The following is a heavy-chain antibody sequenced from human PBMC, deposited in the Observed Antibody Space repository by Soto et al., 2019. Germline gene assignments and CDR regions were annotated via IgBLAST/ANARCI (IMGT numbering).Heavy chain of an antibody. CDR2: INHSGST. CDR1: GGSFSGYY. V-gene: IGHV4-34*01. D-gene: IGHD6-19*01. Sequence: SETLSLTCAVYGGSFSGYYWSWIRQPPGKGLEWIGEINHSGSTNYNPSPKSRVTISVDTSKNQFSLKLSSVPAADTAVYYCARGRIAVAGTGGWRHSNWFDPWGQGTLVTVSS. J-gene: IGHJ5*02. CDR3: ARGRIAVAGTGGWRHSNWFDP.